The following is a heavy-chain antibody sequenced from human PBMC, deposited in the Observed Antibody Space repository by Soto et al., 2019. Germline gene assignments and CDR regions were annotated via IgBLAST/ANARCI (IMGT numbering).Heavy chain of an antibody. Sequence: GESLKISCKGSGYSFPSYWIGWVRQMPGKGLEWMGIISPGDSDTRYSPSFQGQVTISADKSITTAYLQWSSLKASDTAMYYCVRLTYGIHDAFDIWGQGTVVTVSS. CDR2: ISPGDSDT. CDR1: GYSFPSYW. D-gene: IGHD5-18*01. V-gene: IGHV5-51*01. CDR3: VRLTYGIHDAFDI. J-gene: IGHJ3*02.